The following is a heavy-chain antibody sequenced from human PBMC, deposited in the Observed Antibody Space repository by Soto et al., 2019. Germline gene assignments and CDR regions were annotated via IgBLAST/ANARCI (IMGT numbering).Heavy chain of an antibody. CDR3: ARGYYYDNSGWPPGE. CDR1: GDSINTPHYY. CDR2: IYYSGST. D-gene: IGHD3-22*01. J-gene: IGHJ4*02. Sequence: QVQLQESGPGLVKPSQTLSLACTVSGDSINTPHYYWSWIRQPPGKGLEWIGYIYYSGSTYYNPSLKSRVTISEDMTKNQFSLRLSSVKDADTAVYYCARGYYYDNSGWPPGEWSQGTLVTVSS. V-gene: IGHV4-30-4*01.